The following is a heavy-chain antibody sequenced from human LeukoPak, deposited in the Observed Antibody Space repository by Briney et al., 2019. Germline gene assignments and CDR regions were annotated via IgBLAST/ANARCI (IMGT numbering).Heavy chain of an antibody. V-gene: IGHV4-39*01. CDR2: IYYSGST. CDR3: AGGPYDILTGNPSSFDY. D-gene: IGHD3-9*01. Sequence: SETLSLTCTVSGGSISSSSYYWGWIRQPPGKGLEWIGSIYYSGSTYYNPSLKSRATISVDTSKNQCSLKLSSVTAADTAVYYCAGGPYDILTGNPSSFDYWGQGTLVTVSS. CDR1: GGSISSSSYY. J-gene: IGHJ4*02.